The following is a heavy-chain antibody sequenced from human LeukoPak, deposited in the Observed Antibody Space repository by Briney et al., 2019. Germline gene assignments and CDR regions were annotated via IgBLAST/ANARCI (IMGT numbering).Heavy chain of an antibody. V-gene: IGHV4-31*03. CDR2: IYYSGST. CDR1: GGSIRSSYYY. Sequence: SETLSLTCTVSGGSIRSSYYYWGWIRQHPGKGLEWIGYIYYSGSTYYNPSLKSRVTISVDTSKNQFSLKLSSVTAADTAVYYCARVLRYFVWGQGTLVTVSS. D-gene: IGHD3-9*01. CDR3: ARVLRYFV. J-gene: IGHJ1*01.